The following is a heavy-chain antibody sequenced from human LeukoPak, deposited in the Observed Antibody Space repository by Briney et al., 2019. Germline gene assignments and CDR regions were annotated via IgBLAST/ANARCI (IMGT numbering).Heavy chain of an antibody. D-gene: IGHD4-17*01. J-gene: IGHJ4*01. CDR1: GFIFSDYY. CDR3: ASGNGNYGEVAY. CDR2: IAGGGSRI. V-gene: IGHV3-11*04. Sequence: PGGSLRLSCAVSGFIFSDYYMTWIRQAPGKGLESVSYIAGGGSRIYYADSVKGRFPISWDNAVDSLYLQINSLRAEDTAVYYCASGNGNYGEVAYWGQGILVAVSS.